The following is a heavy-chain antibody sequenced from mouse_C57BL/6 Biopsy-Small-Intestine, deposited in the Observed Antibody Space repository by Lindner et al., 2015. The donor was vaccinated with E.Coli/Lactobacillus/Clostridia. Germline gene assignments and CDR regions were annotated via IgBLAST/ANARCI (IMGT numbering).Heavy chain of an antibody. Sequence: VQLQESGAELARPGASVKLSCKASGYIFTNYGISWVKQRPGQGLEWIGEIYPRSGNTYYNEKFKGKATLTADKSSSTAYMQLSSLTTEDSAIYYCARDDYVAWFAYWGQGTLVTVSA. CDR1: GYIFTNYG. CDR3: ARDDYVAWFAY. CDR2: IYPRSGNT. D-gene: IGHD2-4*01. J-gene: IGHJ3*01. V-gene: IGHV1-81*01.